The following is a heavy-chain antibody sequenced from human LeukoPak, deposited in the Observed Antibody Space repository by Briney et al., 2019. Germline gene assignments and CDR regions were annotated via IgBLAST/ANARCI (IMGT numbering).Heavy chain of an antibody. Sequence: GASVKVSCKASGYTFTSYDINWVRQATGQGLEWMGWMNPNSGNTGYAQKFQGRVTMTRNTSISTAYMELSRLRSDDTAVYYCARDYVLRYFDWLLEPPGYWGQGTLVTVSS. V-gene: IGHV1-8*01. CDR3: ARDYVLRYFDWLLEPPGY. J-gene: IGHJ4*02. CDR2: MNPNSGNT. D-gene: IGHD3-9*01. CDR1: GYTFTSYD.